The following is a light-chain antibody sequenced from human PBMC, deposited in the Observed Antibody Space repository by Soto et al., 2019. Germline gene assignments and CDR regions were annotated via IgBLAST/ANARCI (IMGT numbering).Light chain of an antibody. CDR3: QSYDNSLSGFYV. CDR1: SSNLGANSD. V-gene: IGLV1-40*01. Sequence: QSVLTQPPSVSGAQGQRVTISCTGSSSNLGANSDVHWYQQLAGAAPKLLIYGTSNRPSGVSDRFSGSKSGTSASLAITGLQAEDEADYYCQSYDNSLSGFYVFGTGTKLTVL. J-gene: IGLJ1*01. CDR2: GTS.